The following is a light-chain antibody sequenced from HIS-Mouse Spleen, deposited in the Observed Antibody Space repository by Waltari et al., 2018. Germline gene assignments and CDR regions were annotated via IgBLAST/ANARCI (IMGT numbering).Light chain of an antibody. V-gene: IGLV2-23*02. Sequence: QSALTQPASVSGSPGQSITISCTGTSSDVGSYNLVSWYQQHPGKAPKPMIYEVSKRPSGVSNSFTGSKSGNTASLTISGLQAEDEADYYCCSYAGSSTYWGFGGGTKLTVL. CDR1: SSDVGSYNL. J-gene: IGLJ3*02. CDR2: EVS. CDR3: CSYAGSSTYWG.